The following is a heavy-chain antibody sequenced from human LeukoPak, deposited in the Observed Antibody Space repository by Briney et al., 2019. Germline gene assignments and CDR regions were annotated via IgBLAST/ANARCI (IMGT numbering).Heavy chain of an antibody. CDR1: AGSISSYY. CDR2: IYSSGST. V-gene: IGHV4-4*07. J-gene: IGHJ3*02. CDR3: ARQDYDSGYDAFDI. D-gene: IGHD3-22*01. Sequence: KASETLSLTCSVSAGSISSYYWSWIRQPAGKGLEWIGRIYSSGSTNYNPSLKSRVTMSVDASKNHFSLKLTSVTAADTAIYYCARQDYDSGYDAFDIWGQGTMVTVSS.